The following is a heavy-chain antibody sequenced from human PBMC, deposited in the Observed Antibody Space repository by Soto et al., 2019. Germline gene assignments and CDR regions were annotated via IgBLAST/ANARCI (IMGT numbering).Heavy chain of an antibody. CDR3: ARDRGNYCYYGMEV. CDR1: GFTFSSYS. Sequence: GGSLRLSCAASGFTFSSYSMNWVRQAPGKGLEWVSSISSSSSYIYYADSVKGRFTISRDNDKNSLYLQMNSLRAEDTAVYYCARDRGNYCYYGMEVWGQGTTVTVSS. CDR2: ISSSSSYI. V-gene: IGHV3-21*01. D-gene: IGHD3-10*01. J-gene: IGHJ6*02.